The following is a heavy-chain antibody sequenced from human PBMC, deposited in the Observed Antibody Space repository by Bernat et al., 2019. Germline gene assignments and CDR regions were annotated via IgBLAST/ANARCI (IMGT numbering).Heavy chain of an antibody. CDR3: ARDIDSGYDSSPFDY. Sequence: QVQLVESGGGVVQPGRSLRLSCATSGFTFSNYGMQWVRQAPGKGLEWVAVIWYDGSNKYYADSVKGRFTISRDNSKNTLYLQMNSLRAEDTAVYYCARDIDSGYDSSPFDYWGQGTLVTVSS. CDR1: GFTFSNYG. CDR2: IWYDGSNK. J-gene: IGHJ4*02. V-gene: IGHV3-33*08. D-gene: IGHD5-12*01.